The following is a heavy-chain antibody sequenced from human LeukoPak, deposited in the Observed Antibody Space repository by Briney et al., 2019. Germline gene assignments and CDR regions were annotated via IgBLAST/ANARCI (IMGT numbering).Heavy chain of an antibody. J-gene: IGHJ4*02. Sequence: GGSLRLSCAASGFTFSSYALSWFRQAPGKGLEWVSAISGSGGSTYYADSVKGRFTMSRDNSKNTLYLQMNSLRAEDTAVYYCAKEGGATILQFDYWGQGTLVTVSS. CDR2: ISGSGGST. CDR1: GFTFSSYA. V-gene: IGHV3-23*01. CDR3: AKEGGATILQFDY. D-gene: IGHD1-26*01.